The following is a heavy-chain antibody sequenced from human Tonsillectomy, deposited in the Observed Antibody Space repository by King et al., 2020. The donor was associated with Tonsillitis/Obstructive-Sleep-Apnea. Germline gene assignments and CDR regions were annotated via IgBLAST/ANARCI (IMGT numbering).Heavy chain of an antibody. V-gene: IGHV1-46*01. CDR1: GYTFTSYY. Sequence: QLVQSGAEVKKPGASVKVSCKASGYTFTSYYMHWVRQAPGQGLEWMGIINPSGGSTSYAQKFQGRVTMTWDTSTSTVYMGLSSLRSEDTAVYYCARDIGTIFGVVSGAAFDYWGQGTLVTVSS. D-gene: IGHD3-3*01. J-gene: IGHJ4*02. CDR3: ARDIGTIFGVVSGAAFDY. CDR2: INPSGGST.